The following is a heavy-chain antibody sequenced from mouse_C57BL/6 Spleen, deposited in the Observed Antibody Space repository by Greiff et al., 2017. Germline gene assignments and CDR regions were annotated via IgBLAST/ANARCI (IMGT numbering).Heavy chain of an antibody. D-gene: IGHD2-1*01. CDR3: ARWGRNYDAMDY. Sequence: LKESGAELVRPGTSVKVSCKASGYAFTNYLIEWVKQRPGQGLEWIGVINPGSGGTNYNEKFKGKATLTADKSSSTAYMQLSSLTSEDSAVYFCARWGRNYDAMDYWGQGTSVTVSS. J-gene: IGHJ4*01. V-gene: IGHV1-54*01. CDR1: GYAFTNYL. CDR2: INPGSGGT.